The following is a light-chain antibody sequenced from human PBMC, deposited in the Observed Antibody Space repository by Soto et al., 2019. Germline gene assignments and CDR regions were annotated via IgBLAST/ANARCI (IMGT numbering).Light chain of an antibody. V-gene: IGKV1-5*01. J-gene: IGKJ3*01. CDR2: DAS. CDR3: QHYNSLSS. CDR1: QSISRY. Sequence: DIQMTQSPSTLSASVGDRVTITCRASQSISRYLAWYQKKPGEAPKLLIYDASSLQSGVSPRFSASGSGTEFSLSISSLQPDDLATYYCQHYNSLSSFGPGTKVDIK.